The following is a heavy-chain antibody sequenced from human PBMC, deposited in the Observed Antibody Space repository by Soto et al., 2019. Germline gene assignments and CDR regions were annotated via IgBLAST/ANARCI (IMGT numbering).Heavy chain of an antibody. CDR2: ISGSGGST. J-gene: IGHJ4*02. Sequence: GGSLRLSCAASGFTFSSYAMSWVRQAPGKGLEWVSAISGSGGSTYYADSVKGRFTISRDNSKNTLYLQMNSLRAEDTAVYYCAKDPIVVVVAALQADYWGQGTLVTVSS. D-gene: IGHD2-15*01. CDR1: GFTFSSYA. CDR3: AKDPIVVVVAALQADY. V-gene: IGHV3-23*01.